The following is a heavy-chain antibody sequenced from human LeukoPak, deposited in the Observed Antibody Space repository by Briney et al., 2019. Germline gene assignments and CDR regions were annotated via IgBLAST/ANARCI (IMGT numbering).Heavy chain of an antibody. V-gene: IGHV3-21*01. CDR2: ITTSSSYI. CDR1: GFSFSTYN. J-gene: IGHJ6*03. D-gene: IGHD2-8*01. CDR3: ARDRGNTVLNSRREYYYMDV. Sequence: PGGSLRLSCAASGFSFSTYNMNWVRQAPGKGLEWVSSITTSSSYIYYADSVKGRFTISRDNAKNSLYLQMNSLRAEDTAVYYCARDRGNTVLNSRREYYYMDVWGKGTTVTVSS.